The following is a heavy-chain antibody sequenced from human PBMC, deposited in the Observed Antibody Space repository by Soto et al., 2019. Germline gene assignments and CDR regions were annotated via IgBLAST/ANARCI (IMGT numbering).Heavy chain of an antibody. CDR3: ARDLVIAVPADYYGMDV. CDR2: ISSSSSYI. D-gene: IGHD6-19*01. CDR1: GFTFSSYS. Sequence: EVQLVESGGGLVKPGGSLRLSCAASGFTFSSYSMNWVRQAPGKGLEWVSSISSSSSYIYYADSVKGRFTISRDNAKNPLYLQMNSLRAEDTAVYSCARDLVIAVPADYYGMDVWGQGTTVTVSS. J-gene: IGHJ6*02. V-gene: IGHV3-21*06.